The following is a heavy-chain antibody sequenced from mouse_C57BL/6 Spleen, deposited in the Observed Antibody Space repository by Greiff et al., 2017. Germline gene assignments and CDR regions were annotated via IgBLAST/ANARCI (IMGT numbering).Heavy chain of an antibody. Sequence: QVQLQQPGAELVKPGASVKLSCKASGYTFTSYWMHWVNQRPGQGLEWIGMIHPNSGSTNYNEKFKSKATLTVDKSSSTAYMQLSSLTSDDSAVYYCARGDLYAMDYWGQGTSVTVSS. D-gene: IGHD3-3*01. J-gene: IGHJ4*01. CDR3: ARGDLYAMDY. CDR2: IHPNSGST. V-gene: IGHV1-64*01. CDR1: GYTFTSYW.